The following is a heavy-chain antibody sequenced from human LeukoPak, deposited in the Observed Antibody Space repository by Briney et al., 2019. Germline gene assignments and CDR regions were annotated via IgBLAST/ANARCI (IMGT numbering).Heavy chain of an antibody. CDR3: ARDRGVITKRHAVDY. CDR1: GGSFSGYY. Sequence: SETLSLTCAVYGGSFSGYYWSWIRQPPGKGLEWLGEINHSGSTNYNPSLKSRVTISVDTCKNQFSLKLSSVTAPDTAVYYCARDRGVITKRHAVDYWGQGTLVTVSS. D-gene: IGHD3-10*01. J-gene: IGHJ4*02. CDR2: INHSGST. V-gene: IGHV4-34*01.